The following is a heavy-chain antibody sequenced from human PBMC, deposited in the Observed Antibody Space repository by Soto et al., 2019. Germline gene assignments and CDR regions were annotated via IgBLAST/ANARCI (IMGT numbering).Heavy chain of an antibody. CDR2: IYYSGST. D-gene: IGHD6-25*01. CDR3: ARESGGYDSSTRYGLDV. Sequence: SETLFLTCSVSGGSISSVGHYWTWIRQQPGKGLEWIGYIYYSGSTDYNPSLKSRVTISVDRSKNQFSLNLSSVTAADTAIYYCARESGGYDSSTRYGLDVWGQGTTVTVSS. J-gene: IGHJ6*02. V-gene: IGHV4-31*03. CDR1: GGSISSVGHY.